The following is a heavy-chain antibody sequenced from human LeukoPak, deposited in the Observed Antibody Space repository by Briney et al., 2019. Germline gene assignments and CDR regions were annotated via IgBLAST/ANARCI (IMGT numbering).Heavy chain of an antibody. CDR1: GGSISSGSYY. V-gene: IGHV4-61*02. J-gene: IGHJ6*03. D-gene: IGHD1-14*01. Sequence: KSSETLSLTCTVSGGSISSGSYYWSWIRQPAGKGLEWIGRIYTSGSTNYNPSLKSRVTISVDTSKNQFSLKLSSVTAADTAVYYCASDGQAATNYYYYYMDVWGKGTTVTVSS. CDR3: ASDGQAATNYYYYYMDV. CDR2: IYTSGST.